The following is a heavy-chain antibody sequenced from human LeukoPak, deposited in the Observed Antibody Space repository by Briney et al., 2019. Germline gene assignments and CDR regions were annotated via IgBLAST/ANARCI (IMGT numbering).Heavy chain of an antibody. CDR2: IYYSGST. CDR1: GGSISSYY. D-gene: IGHD5-12*01. Sequence: SETLSLTCTVSGGSISSYYWSWIRQPPGKGLEWIGYIYYSGSTNYNPSLKSRVTISVDTSKNQFSLKLSSVTAADTAVYYCARDKLRGYSGYYGMDVWGQGTTVTVSS. CDR3: ARDKLRGYSGYYGMDV. V-gene: IGHV4-59*01. J-gene: IGHJ6*02.